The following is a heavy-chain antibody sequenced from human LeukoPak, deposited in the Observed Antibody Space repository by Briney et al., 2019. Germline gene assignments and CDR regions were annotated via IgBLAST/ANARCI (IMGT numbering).Heavy chain of an antibody. CDR3: ARQKFGDYYFDY. V-gene: IGHV4-39*01. Sequence: SETLSLTCTVSGGSISSSSYSWGWIRQPPGKGLEWIGSIYYSGSTYYNPSLKSRVTISVDTSKNQFSLKLSSVTAADTAVYYCARQKFGDYYFDYWGQGTLVTVSS. CDR1: GGSISSSSYS. D-gene: IGHD3-10*01. J-gene: IGHJ4*02. CDR2: IYYSGST.